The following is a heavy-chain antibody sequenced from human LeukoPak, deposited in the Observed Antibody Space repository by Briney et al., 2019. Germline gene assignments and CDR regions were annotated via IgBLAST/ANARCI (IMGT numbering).Heavy chain of an antibody. J-gene: IGHJ6*03. CDR3: ARVYSSSWAYYYYYMDV. Sequence: GGSLRLSCAASGFTFRSYEMNWVRQAPGKGLEWVSYISSSGSTIYYADSVKGRFTISRDNAKNSLYLQMNSLRAEDTAVYYCARVYSSSWAYYYYYMDVWGKGTTVTVSS. V-gene: IGHV3-48*03. CDR1: GFTFRSYE. D-gene: IGHD6-13*01. CDR2: ISSSGSTI.